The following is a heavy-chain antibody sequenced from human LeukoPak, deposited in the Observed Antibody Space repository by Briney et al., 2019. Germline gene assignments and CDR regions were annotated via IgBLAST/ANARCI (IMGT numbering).Heavy chain of an antibody. Sequence: PGGSLRLSCAASGFTFSSTSMNWVRQAPGKGLEWVSSISSGSSYIFYADSVKGRFTISRDNAKNSLYLQMNSLRAEDTAVYYCAREFFDREGGTTVLDYWGQGTLVTVS. CDR2: ISSGSSYI. CDR3: AREFFDREGGTTVLDY. J-gene: IGHJ4*02. V-gene: IGHV3-21*01. CDR1: GFTFSSTS. D-gene: IGHD1-26*01.